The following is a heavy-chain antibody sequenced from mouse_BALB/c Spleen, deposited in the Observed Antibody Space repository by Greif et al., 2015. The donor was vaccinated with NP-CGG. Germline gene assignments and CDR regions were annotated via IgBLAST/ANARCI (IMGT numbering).Heavy chain of an antibody. J-gene: IGHJ3*01. CDR1: GFTFSSYG. Sequence: DVQLVESGGDLVKPGGSLKLSCAASGFTFSSYGMSWVRQTPDKRLEWVATISSGGSYTYYPDSVKGRFTISRDNAKNTLYLQMSSLKSEDTAMYYCARHELWFAYWGQGTLVTVSA. V-gene: IGHV5-6*01. CDR2: ISSGGSYT. CDR3: ARHELWFAY.